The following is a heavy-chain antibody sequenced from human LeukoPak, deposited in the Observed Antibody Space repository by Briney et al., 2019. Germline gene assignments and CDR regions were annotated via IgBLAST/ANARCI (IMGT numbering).Heavy chain of an antibody. CDR3: ARDRASIAAAGYYYYGMDV. CDR1: GGTFSSYA. V-gene: IGHV1-69*13. CDR2: IIPIFGTA. D-gene: IGHD6-13*01. J-gene: IGHJ6*02. Sequence: ASVKVSCKASGGTFSSYAISWVRQAPGQGLEWMGGIIPIFGTANYAQKFQGRVTITADESTSTAYMELSSLRSEDTAVYYCARDRASIAAAGYYYYGMDVWGQGTTVTVSS.